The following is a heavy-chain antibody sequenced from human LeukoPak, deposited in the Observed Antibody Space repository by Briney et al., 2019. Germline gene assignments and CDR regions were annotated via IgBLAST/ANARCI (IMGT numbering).Heavy chain of an antibody. CDR2: INSDGSST. CDR3: ARVSSGSYFGYYYYYLDV. V-gene: IGHV3-74*01. CDR1: GFTFSKYW. D-gene: IGHD1-26*01. Sequence: PGGSQRLLCAAWGFTFSKYWEQGARDARGRGVVGVSHINSDGSSTSYADSVKGRFTISRDNAKNTLYLQMNSLRAEDTAVYYCARVSSGSYFGYYYYYLDVWGKGPTVTVSS. J-gene: IGHJ6*03.